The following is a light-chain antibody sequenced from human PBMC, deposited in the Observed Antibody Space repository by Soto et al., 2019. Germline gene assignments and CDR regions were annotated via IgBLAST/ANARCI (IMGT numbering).Light chain of an antibody. CDR1: QSVSSN. V-gene: IGKV3D-15*01. Sequence: DIVLTQCPAILAPAPGETATLSRGVSQSVSSNLAWYQQKPGQAPRLLIYGASTRATGIPARFSGSGSGTEFTLTISSLQSEDFAVYYCQQHNNWPPITFGKGTQLEIK. CDR3: QQHNNWPPIT. J-gene: IGKJ5*01. CDR2: GAS.